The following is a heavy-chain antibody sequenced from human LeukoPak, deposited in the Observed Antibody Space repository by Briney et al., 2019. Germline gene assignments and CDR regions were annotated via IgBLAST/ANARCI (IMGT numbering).Heavy chain of an antibody. CDR3: ARDEDYGIFVNVDY. V-gene: IGHV1-18*01. Sequence: ASVKVSCKASGYSFFLYGISWVRQAPGQGREWMGWISTYNGNTKYAEKFQGRVTMTTDTPTSTAYMELRSLRSDDTAVYYCARDEDYGIFVNVDYWGQGTLVTVSS. CDR2: ISTYNGNT. CDR1: GYSFFLYG. J-gene: IGHJ4*02. D-gene: IGHD4-17*01.